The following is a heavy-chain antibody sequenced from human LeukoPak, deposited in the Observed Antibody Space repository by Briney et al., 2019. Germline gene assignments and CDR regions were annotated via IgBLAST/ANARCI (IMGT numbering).Heavy chain of an antibody. Sequence: GASVKVSCKASGYTFTGYYMHWVRQAPGQGLEWMGWINPNSGGTNYAQKFQGRVTKTRDTSISTAYMELSRLRSDDTAVYYCARALTLGYCSSTSCPPNDAFDIWGQGTMVTVSS. D-gene: IGHD2-2*01. J-gene: IGHJ3*02. CDR3: ARALTLGYCSSTSCPPNDAFDI. CDR2: INPNSGGT. CDR1: GYTFTGYY. V-gene: IGHV1-2*02.